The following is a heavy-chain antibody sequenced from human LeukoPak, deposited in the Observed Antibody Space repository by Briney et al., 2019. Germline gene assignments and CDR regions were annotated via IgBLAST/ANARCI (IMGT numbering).Heavy chain of an antibody. V-gene: IGHV1-2*06. CDR1: GYTFTGYY. CDR3: APRGVDHASGFDY. J-gene: IGHJ4*02. Sequence: ASVKVSCKASGYTFTGYYIHWVRQAPGQGLEWMRRINPNSGGTNYAQKFQGRVTMTRDTSISTAYMELSRLRSDDTAVYYCAPRGVDHASGFDYWGQGTLVTVSS. CDR2: INPNSGGT. D-gene: IGHD3-10*01.